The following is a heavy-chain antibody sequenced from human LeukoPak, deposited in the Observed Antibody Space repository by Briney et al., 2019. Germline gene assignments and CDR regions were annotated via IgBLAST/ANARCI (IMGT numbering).Heavy chain of an antibody. J-gene: IGHJ6*03. Sequence: SVKVSCKASGGTFSSYAISWVRQAPGQGLEWMGGIIPIFGTANYAQKFQGRVTITTDESTSTAYMELSSLRSEDTAMYYCARGNYVDYYYYYMDVWGKGTTVTVSS. D-gene: IGHD4-11*01. CDR2: IIPIFGTA. CDR1: GGTFSSYA. V-gene: IGHV1-69*05. CDR3: ARGNYVDYYYYYMDV.